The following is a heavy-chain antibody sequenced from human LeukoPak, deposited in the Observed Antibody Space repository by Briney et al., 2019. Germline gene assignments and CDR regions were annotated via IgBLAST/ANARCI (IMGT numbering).Heavy chain of an antibody. CDR3: AREAVGATNWFDP. CDR2: IIPIFGTA. D-gene: IGHD1-26*01. CDR1: GYTFTSYD. J-gene: IGHJ5*02. Sequence: ASVKVSCKASGYTFTSYDINWVRQAPGQGLEWMGGIIPIFGTANYAQKFQGRVTITADESTSTAYMELSSLRSEDTAVYYCAREAVGATNWFDPWGQGTLVTVSS. V-gene: IGHV1-69*13.